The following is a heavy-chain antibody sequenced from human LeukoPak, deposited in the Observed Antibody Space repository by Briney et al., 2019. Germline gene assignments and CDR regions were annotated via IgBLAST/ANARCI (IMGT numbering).Heavy chain of an antibody. CDR1: GFTFSKFA. V-gene: IGHV3-30*04. D-gene: IGHD3-22*01. Sequence: GRSLRLSCAAAGFTFSKFAMHWVRQAPGKGLEWVAVVSYDGSYKYYADSVKGRFTISRDNAKNSLYLQMNSLRAEDTAVYYCTRRYSYDSSGYYYVRDAFDIWGQGTMVTVSS. J-gene: IGHJ3*02. CDR3: TRRYSYDSSGYYYVRDAFDI. CDR2: VSYDGSYK.